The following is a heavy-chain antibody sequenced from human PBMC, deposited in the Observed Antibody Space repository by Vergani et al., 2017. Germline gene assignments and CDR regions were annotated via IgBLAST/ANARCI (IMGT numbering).Heavy chain of an antibody. Sequence: QVQLVQSGAEVKKPGSSVKVSCKASGGTFSSYAISWVRQAPGQGIEWMGGIITIFGTANYAQKFQGRVTITRDTSASTAYMELSSLRSEDTAVYYCAGNFGYSCFSTDFYYYYMDVWGKGTTVTVSS. J-gene: IGHJ6*03. D-gene: IGHD1-26*01. CDR1: GGTFSSYA. CDR2: IITIFGTA. CDR3: AGNFGYSCFSTDFYYYYMDV. V-gene: IGHV1-69*14.